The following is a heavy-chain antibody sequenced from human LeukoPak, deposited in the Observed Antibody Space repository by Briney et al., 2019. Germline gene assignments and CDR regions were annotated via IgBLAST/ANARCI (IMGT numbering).Heavy chain of an antibody. J-gene: IGHJ4*02. V-gene: IGHV4-34*01. Sequence: SETLSLTCAVYGGSFSGYYWSWIRQPPGKGLEWIGEINHSGSTNYNPSLKSRVTISVDTSKNQFSLQLNSVTPEDTAVYYCARGWGAFDYWGQGTLVTVSS. CDR2: INHSGST. CDR1: GGSFSGYY. D-gene: IGHD3-16*01. CDR3: ARGWGAFDY.